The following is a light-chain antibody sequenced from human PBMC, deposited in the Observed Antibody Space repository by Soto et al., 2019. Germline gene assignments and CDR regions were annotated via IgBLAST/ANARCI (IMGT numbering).Light chain of an antibody. J-gene: IGKJ2*01. Sequence: EIVMTQSPATLSVSPGERATVSCRASQSVSSNLAWYQQKPGQAPRLLIYGASTRATGIPARFSGSGSGTEFTLTIGSLQSEDFAIYYCQQYKNWPRTFGQGTKPEIK. CDR3: QQYKNWPRT. CDR1: QSVSSN. CDR2: GAS. V-gene: IGKV3-15*01.